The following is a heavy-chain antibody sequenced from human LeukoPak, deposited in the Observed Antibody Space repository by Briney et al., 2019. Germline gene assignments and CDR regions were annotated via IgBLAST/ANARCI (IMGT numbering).Heavy chain of an antibody. CDR1: GGSISSYY. CDR2: IYYSGST. CDR3: ARDAMIVPQQYAFDI. J-gene: IGHJ3*02. Sequence: SETLSLTCTVSGGSISSYYWSWLRQPPGKGLEWIGYIYYSGSTNYNPSLKSRVTISVDTSKNQFSLKLSSVTAADTAVYYCARDAMIVPQQYAFDIWGQGTMVTVSS. V-gene: IGHV4-59*01. D-gene: IGHD3-22*01.